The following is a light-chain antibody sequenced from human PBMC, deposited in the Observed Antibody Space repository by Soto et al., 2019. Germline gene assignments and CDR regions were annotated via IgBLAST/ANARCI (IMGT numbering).Light chain of an antibody. V-gene: IGLV1-44*01. CDR2: GNN. CDR1: TSNIGRNT. CDR3: AAWDDSLNGVV. Sequence: QTVVTQPPSASGTPGQRVTISCSGSTSNIGRNTANWYQQLPGTAPKLLIYGNNQRPSGVPDRFSGSKSGTSASLAISGLHSDDEADYYCAAWDDSLNGVVFGGGTKLTVL. J-gene: IGLJ2*01.